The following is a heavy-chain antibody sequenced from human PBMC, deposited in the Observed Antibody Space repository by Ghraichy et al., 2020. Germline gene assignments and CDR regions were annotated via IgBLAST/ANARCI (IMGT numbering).Heavy chain of an antibody. Sequence: IINPSGGSTSYAQKFQGRVTMTRDTSTSTVYMELSSLRSEDTAVYYCARDRVAAAGKGWFDPWGQG. CDR2: INPSGGST. J-gene: IGHJ5*02. D-gene: IGHD6-13*01. CDR3: ARDRVAAAGKGWFDP. V-gene: IGHV1-46*03.